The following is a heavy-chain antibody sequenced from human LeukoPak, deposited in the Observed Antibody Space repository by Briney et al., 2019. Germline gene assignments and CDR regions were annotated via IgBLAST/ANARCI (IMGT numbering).Heavy chain of an antibody. CDR2: VSTSGSYI. D-gene: IGHD6-13*01. CDR1: GFTLSNYR. Sequence: GGSLRLSCAASGFTLSNYRMNWVRQAPGKGLEWVSSVSTSGSYIYYADSVKGRFTISRDNANNSLYLQMNSLRAEDTAVYYCARAETGYSSSWYFDYWGQGTLVTVSS. J-gene: IGHJ4*02. CDR3: ARAETGYSSSWYFDY. V-gene: IGHV3-21*01.